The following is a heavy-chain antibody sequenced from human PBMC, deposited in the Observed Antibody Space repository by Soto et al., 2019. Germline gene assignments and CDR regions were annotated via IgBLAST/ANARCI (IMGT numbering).Heavy chain of an antibody. CDR2: ISYDGSNK. J-gene: IGHJ6*02. CDR3: AKEPRDYDFWSGPPGVHYGMDV. V-gene: IGHV3-30*18. Sequence: ESGGGVVQPGRSLRLSCAASGFTFSSYGMHWVRQAPGKGLEWVAVISYDGSNKYYADSVKGRFTISRDNSKNTLYLQMNSLRAEDTAVYYCAKEPRDYDFWSGPPGVHYGMDVWGQGTTVTVSS. CDR1: GFTFSSYG. D-gene: IGHD3-3*01.